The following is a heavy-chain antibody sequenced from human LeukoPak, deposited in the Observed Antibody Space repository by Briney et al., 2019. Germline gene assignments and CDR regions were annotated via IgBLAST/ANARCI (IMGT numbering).Heavy chain of an antibody. Sequence: ASVKVSCKASGYTFTSYYMHWVRQAPGQGLEWMGIINPSGGSTSYAQKFQGRVTMTRDTSTSTVYMELSSLRSEDTAVYYSAREGGKITFGGVTSFDYWGQGTLVTVSS. J-gene: IGHJ4*02. CDR3: AREGGKITFGGVTSFDY. D-gene: IGHD3-16*01. V-gene: IGHV1-46*01. CDR1: GYTFTSYY. CDR2: INPSGGST.